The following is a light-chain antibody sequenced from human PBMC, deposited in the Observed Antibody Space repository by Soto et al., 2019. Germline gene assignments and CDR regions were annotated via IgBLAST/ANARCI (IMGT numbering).Light chain of an antibody. Sequence: QSVLAQPRSVSGSPGQSVSISCTGTSSDVGGYTYVSWYQQHPGKAPKVMIYDVSKRPSGVPDRFSGSKSGNTASLTISGLQSEDEADYYCCSYAGRYTYVFGTRTKVTVL. J-gene: IGLJ1*01. CDR3: CSYAGRYTYV. V-gene: IGLV2-11*01. CDR1: SSDVGGYTY. CDR2: DVS.